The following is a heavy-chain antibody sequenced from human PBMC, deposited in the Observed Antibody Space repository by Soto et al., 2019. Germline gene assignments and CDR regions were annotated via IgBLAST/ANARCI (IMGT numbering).Heavy chain of an antibody. D-gene: IGHD4-17*01. CDR3: ARYGDSDLGSNFDY. Sequence: QVQLQESGPGLVKPSQTLSLTCTVSGGSISSGDYYWSWIRQPPGKGLEWIGYIYYSGSTYYNPSLKARVTXXVXTXXYQFSLKLSSVTAADTAVYYCARYGDSDLGSNFDYWGQGTLVTVSS. J-gene: IGHJ4*02. CDR1: GGSISSGDYY. V-gene: IGHV4-30-4*01. CDR2: IYYSGST.